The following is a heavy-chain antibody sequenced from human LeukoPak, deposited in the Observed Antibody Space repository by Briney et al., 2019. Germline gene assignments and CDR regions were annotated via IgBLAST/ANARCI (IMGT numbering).Heavy chain of an antibody. CDR3: ARGFPNYYYDSSGYYLAFDI. CDR1: GGTFSSYA. D-gene: IGHD3-22*01. J-gene: IGHJ3*02. V-gene: IGHV1-69*13. Sequence: SVNVSCKASGGTFSSYAINWVRQAPGQGLEWMGGIIPIFGTANYAQKFQGRVTITADESTSTAYMELSSLRSEDTAVYYCARGFPNYYYDSSGYYLAFDIWGQGTMVTVSS. CDR2: IIPIFGTA.